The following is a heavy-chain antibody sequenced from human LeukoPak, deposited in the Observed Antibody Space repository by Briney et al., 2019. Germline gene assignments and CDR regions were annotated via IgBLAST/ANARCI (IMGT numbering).Heavy chain of an antibody. CDR1: GYTLTELS. V-gene: IGHV1-24*01. D-gene: IGHD2-15*01. J-gene: IGHJ5*02. Sequence: ALVKVSCKVSGYTLTELSMHWVRQAPGKGLEWMGGFDPEDGETIYAQKFQGRVTMTEDTSTDTAYMELSSLRSEDTAVYYCATVAEGYCSGGSCSMTIKRVENWFDPWGQGTLVTVSS. CDR3: ATVAEGYCSGGSCSMTIKRVENWFDP. CDR2: FDPEDGET.